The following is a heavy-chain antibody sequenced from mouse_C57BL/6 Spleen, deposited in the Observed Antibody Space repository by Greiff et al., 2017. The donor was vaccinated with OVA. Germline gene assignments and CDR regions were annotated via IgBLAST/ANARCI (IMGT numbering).Heavy chain of an antibody. Sequence: QVQLQQPGAELVRPGSSVKLSCKASGYTFTSYWMHWVKQRPIQGLEWIGNIDPSDSETHYNQKFKDKATLTVDKSSSTAYMQLSSLTSEDSAVYYCARVDDGYNGDWFADWGQGTLVTVSA. J-gene: IGHJ3*01. V-gene: IGHV1-52*01. CDR1: GYTFTSYW. CDR2: IDPSDSET. CDR3: ARVDDGYNGDWFAD. D-gene: IGHD2-3*01.